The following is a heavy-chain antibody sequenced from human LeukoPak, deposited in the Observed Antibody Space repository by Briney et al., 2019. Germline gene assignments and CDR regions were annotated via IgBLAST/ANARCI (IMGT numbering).Heavy chain of an antibody. V-gene: IGHV3-7*01. Sequence: GGSLRLSCVASGFRFSSFWMSWVRQAPGKGPEWVANINQESSEKYYVDSVRGRFTISRDNAKNSLSLQMNSLRVEDTAVYYCAREVDRSFGYWGQGNVVTVSS. D-gene: IGHD2-15*01. CDR2: INQESSEK. CDR1: GFRFSSFW. CDR3: AREVDRSFGY. J-gene: IGHJ4*02.